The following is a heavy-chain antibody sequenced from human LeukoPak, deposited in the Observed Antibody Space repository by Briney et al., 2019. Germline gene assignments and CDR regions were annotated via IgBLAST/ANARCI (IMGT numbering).Heavy chain of an antibody. Sequence: ASVKVSCKASGYTFTGYFMHWVRQAPGQGLEWMGWINPNSGGTNYAQKFQGRVTMTRDTSISTAYMELSSLRSDDTAVYYYAREVLAKNYGMDVWGQGTTVTVSS. J-gene: IGHJ6*02. D-gene: IGHD2-8*02. CDR2: INPNSGGT. V-gene: IGHV1-2*02. CDR3: AREVLAKNYGMDV. CDR1: GYTFTGYF.